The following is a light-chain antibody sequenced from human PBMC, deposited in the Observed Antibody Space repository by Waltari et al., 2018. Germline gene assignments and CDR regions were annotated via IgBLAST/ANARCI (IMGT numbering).Light chain of an antibody. J-gene: IGKJ3*01. V-gene: IGKV2-28*01. CDR2: LGF. CDR3: MQTLQIPFT. CDR1: QSLLDTDGYTH. Sequence: DIVLTQTPLFLPVTPEEPASISCRSSQSLLDTDGYTHVHWYFQKPGQSPQLLIYLGFTRASGVPDRFIASGSGSDFTLKISRVEAEDVGVYYCMQTLQIPFTFGPGTKLDIK.